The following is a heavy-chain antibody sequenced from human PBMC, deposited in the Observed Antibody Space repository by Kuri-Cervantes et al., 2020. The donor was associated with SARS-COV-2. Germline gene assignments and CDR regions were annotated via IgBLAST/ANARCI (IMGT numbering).Heavy chain of an antibody. CDR1: GFTFSGHW. CDR2: INPDGSYT. D-gene: IGHD3-10*01. V-gene: IGHV3-74*01. J-gene: IGHJ4*02. CDR3: AKDRDYYGSGLAGFFGN. Sequence: ETLSLTCAASGFTFSGHWIHWVRQAPGKGLVWVSRINPDGSYTNNADSVKGRFTLSRDNAKNMLFLQMNSLRAEDTAVYFCAKDRDYYGSGLAGFFGNWGQGTLVTVSS.